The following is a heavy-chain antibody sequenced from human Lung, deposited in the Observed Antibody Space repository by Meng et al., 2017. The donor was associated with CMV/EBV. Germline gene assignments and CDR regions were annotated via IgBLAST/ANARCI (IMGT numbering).Heavy chain of an antibody. J-gene: IGHJ4*02. D-gene: IGHD3-3*01. CDR2: IRYETSNK. Sequence: GGSLRLSCAASGFTFSSYGMHWVRQAPGKGLEWVAFIRYETSNKYYVDSVKGRFTISRDNSKNTLYLQMNSLRVDDTAVYYCAKGRGLRFLGAYHHWGQGSLVTVSS. CDR1: GFTFSSYG. CDR3: AKGRGLRFLGAYHH. V-gene: IGHV3-30*02.